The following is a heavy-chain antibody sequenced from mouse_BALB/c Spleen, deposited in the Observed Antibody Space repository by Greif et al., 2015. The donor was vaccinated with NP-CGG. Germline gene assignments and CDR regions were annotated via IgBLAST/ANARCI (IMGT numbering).Heavy chain of an antibody. CDR3: VRHGDFDY. J-gene: IGHJ2*01. Sequence: EVMLVESGGGLVQPKGSLKLSCAASGFTFNTYAVNWVRQAPGKGLEWVARIRSKSNNYATYYADSVKDRFTISRDDSQSMLYLQMNNLKTEDTAMYYCVRHGDFDYWGQGTTLTVS. CDR2: IRSKSNNYAT. CDR1: GFTFNTYA. V-gene: IGHV10-1*02.